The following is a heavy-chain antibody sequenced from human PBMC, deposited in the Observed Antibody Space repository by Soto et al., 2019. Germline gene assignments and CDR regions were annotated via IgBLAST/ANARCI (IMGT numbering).Heavy chain of an antibody. V-gene: IGHV1-46*03. CDR1: GYTFTSYY. CDR3: ARATSTRWGYDSSGYDDDY. CDR2: INPSGGST. D-gene: IGHD3-22*01. Sequence: ASVKVSCKASGYTFTSYYMHWVRQAPGQGLEWMGIINPSGGSTSYAQKLKGRVTMTRDTSTSTVYMELSSLRSEDTAVYYCARATSTRWGYDSSGYDDDYWG. J-gene: IGHJ4*01.